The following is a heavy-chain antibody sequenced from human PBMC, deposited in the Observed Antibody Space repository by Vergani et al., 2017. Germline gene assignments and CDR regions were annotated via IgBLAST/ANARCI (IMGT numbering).Heavy chain of an antibody. J-gene: IGHJ5*02. CDR3: ARSGGYSSGWYGFDP. Sequence: QVQVVQSGAEVKKSGASVKVSCKTSGYTFSNYYMHWVRQAPGQGLEWMGGIIPIFGTANYAQKFQGRVTITADESTSTAYMELSSLRSEDTAVYYCARSGGYSSGWYGFDPWGQGTLVTVSS. V-gene: IGHV1-69*01. CDR2: IIPIFGTA. D-gene: IGHD6-19*01. CDR1: GYTFSNYY.